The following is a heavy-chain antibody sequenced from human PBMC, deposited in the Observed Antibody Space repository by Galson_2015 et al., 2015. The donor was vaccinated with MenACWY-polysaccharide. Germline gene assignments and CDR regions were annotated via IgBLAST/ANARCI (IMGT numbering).Heavy chain of an antibody. D-gene: IGHD3-16*02. Sequence: SLRLSCAASGFVFNNYWMSWIRQSPGKGLERVANIKHDGSETYYLDSVKGRFVVSRDNARNSLYLQMNSLRHEDTAVYYCARDLRLITSGGAIAVRPSTFDNWGQGTLVAVSS. CDR3: ARDLRLITSGGAIAVRPSTFDN. CDR1: GFVFNNYW. J-gene: IGHJ4*02. V-gene: IGHV3-7*01. CDR2: IKHDGSET.